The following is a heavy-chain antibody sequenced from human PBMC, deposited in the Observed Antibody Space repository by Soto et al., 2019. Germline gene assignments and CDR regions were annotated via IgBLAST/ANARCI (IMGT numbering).Heavy chain of an antibody. CDR3: ARDPRETTYSLDY. CDR2: ISYDGTNE. V-gene: IGHV3-30-3*01. D-gene: IGHD1-1*01. J-gene: IGHJ4*02. Sequence: VQLVESGGGVVQPGRSLRLSCAASGFTFHSFTMHWVRQSPGKGLEWVALISYDGTNEYYADSVKGRFTISRDNSKSTLYLQMNSLRTDDTALYYCARDPRETTYSLDYWGQGTLVTVSS. CDR1: GFTFHSFT.